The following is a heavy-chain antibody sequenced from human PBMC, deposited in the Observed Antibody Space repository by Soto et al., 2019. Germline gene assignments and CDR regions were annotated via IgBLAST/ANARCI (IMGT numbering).Heavy chain of an antibody. V-gene: IGHV3-15*07. CDR2: IKTEADGGTT. D-gene: IGHD5-18*01. J-gene: IGHJ4*02. CDR1: GFTFSNTW. Sequence: GGSLRLSCAASGFTFSNTWMNWVRQAPGKGLEWVGRIKTEADGGTTDYAAPVKGRFTFSRDDSKTTLYLQMNSLKTEDTAVYYCTTGLRYGNAFFDYWGQGTLVTVSS. CDR3: TTGLRYGNAFFDY.